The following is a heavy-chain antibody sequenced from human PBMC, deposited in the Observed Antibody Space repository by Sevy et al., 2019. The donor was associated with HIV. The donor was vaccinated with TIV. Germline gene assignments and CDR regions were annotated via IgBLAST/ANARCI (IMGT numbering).Heavy chain of an antibody. CDR3: ARDSTTRPRVLDY. D-gene: IGHD1-1*01. J-gene: IGHJ4*02. CDR1: GGSISSYF. CDR2: IYFTGNT. V-gene: IGHV4-59*01. Sequence: SEILSLNCSVSGGSISSYFWTWVRQSPGKGLEWIGNIYFTGNTDYSPSLKSRVTLSLDTSKSQFSLTLKSVTAADTAIYFCARDSTTRPRVLDYWGQGTLVTVSS.